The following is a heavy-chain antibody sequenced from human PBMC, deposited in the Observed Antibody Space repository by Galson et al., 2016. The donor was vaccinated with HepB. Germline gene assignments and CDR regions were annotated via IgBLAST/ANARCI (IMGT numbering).Heavy chain of an antibody. J-gene: IGHJ4*02. CDR3: ARWNGGYDE. V-gene: IGHV1-18*01. CDR1: GYTFTSFA. CDR2: ISAYNGNL. Sequence: SVKVSCKASGYTFTSFALSWVRQAPGQGLEWMGRISAYNGNLHYAQRFQDRVSMTRDTSTGTAYLDLRSLASDDTAVFYCARWNGGYDEWGQGTLVTVSS. D-gene: IGHD5-12*01.